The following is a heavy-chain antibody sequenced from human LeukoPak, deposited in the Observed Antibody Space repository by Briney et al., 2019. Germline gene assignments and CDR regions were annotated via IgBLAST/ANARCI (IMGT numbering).Heavy chain of an antibody. CDR1: GFTFSSYA. D-gene: IGHD1-20*01. J-gene: IGHJ4*02. Sequence: GGSLRLSCAASGFTFSSYAMHWVRQAPGKGLEWVAVISYDGSNKYYADSVKGRFTISRDNSKNTLYLQMNSLRAEDTAVYYCAKDRFRPSGDITIPFDYWGQGTLVTVSS. V-gene: IGHV3-30*04. CDR2: ISYDGSNK. CDR3: AKDRFRPSGDITIPFDY.